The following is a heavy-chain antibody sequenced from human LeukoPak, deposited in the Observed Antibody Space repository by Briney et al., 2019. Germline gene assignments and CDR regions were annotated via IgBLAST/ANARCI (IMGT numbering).Heavy chain of an antibody. V-gene: IGHV3-48*03. CDR3: AGGLRTAYPHYYYGVDV. D-gene: IGHD2-21*02. CDR1: GFTFSSYE. J-gene: IGHJ6*04. CDR2: ISSSGSTI. Sequence: GGSLRLSCAASGFTFSSYEMNWVRQAPGKGLEWVSYISSSGSTIYYADSVKGRFTISRDNAKNSLYLQMNSLRAEDTAVYYCAGGLRTAYPHYYYGVDVWGKGTTVTVSS.